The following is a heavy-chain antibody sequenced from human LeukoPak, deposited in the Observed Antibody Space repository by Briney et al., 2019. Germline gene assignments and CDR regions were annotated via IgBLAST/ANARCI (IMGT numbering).Heavy chain of an antibody. Sequence: KTAETLSLPCTVSGAPITTSNQYWGWIPQTPGKALVWIANIYYSGHTLYNPSLKSRALISVDTSSNQFSLRLTSVTAADTAVYYCAAPSGPTYYSPVDFWGQGTSVSVSS. V-gene: IGHV4-39*01. CDR3: AAPSGPTYYSPVDF. CDR1: GAPITTSNQY. D-gene: IGHD1-26*01. CDR2: IYYSGHT. J-gene: IGHJ4*02.